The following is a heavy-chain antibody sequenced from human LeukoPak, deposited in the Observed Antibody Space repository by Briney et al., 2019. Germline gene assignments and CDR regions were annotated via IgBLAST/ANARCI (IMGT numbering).Heavy chain of an antibody. CDR1: GFTFSGSA. D-gene: IGHD3-3*01. J-gene: IGHJ3*02. CDR3: STSDFWSGLPFDI. CDR2: MRSKANNYAT. V-gene: IGHV3-73*01. Sequence: PGGSLRLSCAASGFTFSGSAMHWVRQASGKGLEWVGRMRSKANNYATAYAASVKGGFTISRDDSKKTAFLQMNSLKTEDTAVYYCSTSDFWSGLPFDIWGQGTMVTVSS.